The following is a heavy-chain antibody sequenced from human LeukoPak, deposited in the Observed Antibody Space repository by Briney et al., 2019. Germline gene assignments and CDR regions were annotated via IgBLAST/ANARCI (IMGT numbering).Heavy chain of an antibody. D-gene: IGHD2-21*02. CDR1: GGSISSGGYY. CDR3: ARAAAVVTASEYFQH. Sequence: SETLSLTCTVSGGSISSGGYYWSWIRQHPGKGLEWIGYVYYSGSTYYNPSLKSRVTISVDTSKNQFSLKLSSVTAADTAVYYCARAAAVVTASEYFQHWGQGTLVTVSS. CDR2: VYYSGST. V-gene: IGHV4-31*03. J-gene: IGHJ1*01.